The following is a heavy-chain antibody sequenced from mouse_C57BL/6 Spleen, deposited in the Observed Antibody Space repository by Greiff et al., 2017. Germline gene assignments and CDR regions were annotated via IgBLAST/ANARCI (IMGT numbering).Heavy chain of an antibody. CDR1: GYSITSDY. V-gene: IGHV3-8*01. CDR2: ISYSGST. CDR3: ARYGGDGHYWYFDV. Sequence: EVKLQESGPGLAKPSQSLSLTCSVTGYSITSDYWNWIRKFPGNKLEYMGYISYSGSTHYNTYLKSRISITRDTSKNQYYLQLKTATTEDTATYYGARYGGDGHYWYFDVWGTGTTVTVSS. D-gene: IGHD2-3*01. J-gene: IGHJ1*03.